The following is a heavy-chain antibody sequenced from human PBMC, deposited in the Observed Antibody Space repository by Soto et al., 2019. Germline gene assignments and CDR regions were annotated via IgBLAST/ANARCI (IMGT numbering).Heavy chain of an antibody. CDR1: GYTFTSYD. CDR3: ARTEAGYYGFYGMDV. V-gene: IGHV1-8*01. CDR2: MNPNSGNT. Sequence: ASVKVSCKASGYTFTSYDINWVRQATGQGLEWMGWMNPNSGNTGYAQKFQGRVTMTRNTSISTAYMELSSLRSEDTAVYYCARTEAGYYGFYGMDVWGQGTKVTVYS. J-gene: IGHJ6*02. D-gene: IGHD3-10*01.